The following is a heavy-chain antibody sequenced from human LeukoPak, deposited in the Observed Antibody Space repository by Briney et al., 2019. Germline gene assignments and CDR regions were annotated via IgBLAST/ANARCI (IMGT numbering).Heavy chain of an antibody. CDR1: GFTFSTYN. V-gene: IGHV3-48*04. Sequence: GGSLRLSCVASGFTFSTYNMNWVRQAPGKGLEWVSHISPRGTTRYYADSVKGRFTISRDNAKNSLYLKMSSLRVEDSAVYYCASFSMRTGAYYLDVWGKGTTVAVSS. D-gene: IGHD2/OR15-2a*01. CDR2: ISPRGTTR. J-gene: IGHJ6*03. CDR3: ASFSMRTGAYYLDV.